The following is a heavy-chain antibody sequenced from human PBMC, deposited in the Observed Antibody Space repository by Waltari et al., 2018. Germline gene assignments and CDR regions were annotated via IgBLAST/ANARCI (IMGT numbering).Heavy chain of an antibody. Sequence: EVRLVESGGGLVQPGGSLRLSCAASGFAFANYGMSLVRQAPGKGLECVSSISGSGGTTYYADSVKGRFTMSKDNSKNTLFLQMNSLRVDDTADYYCAKSSGSYYEVFDYWGRGTLVTVSS. V-gene: IGHV3-23*04. D-gene: IGHD1-26*01. CDR2: ISGSGGTT. CDR3: AKSSGSYYEVFDY. J-gene: IGHJ4*02. CDR1: GFAFANYG.